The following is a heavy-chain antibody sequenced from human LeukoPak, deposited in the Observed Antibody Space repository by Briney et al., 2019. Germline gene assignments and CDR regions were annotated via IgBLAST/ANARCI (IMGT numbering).Heavy chain of an antibody. V-gene: IGHV1-69*13. CDR1: GGTFSSYA. CDR3: ARGGYCSSTSCYEWWYYYYYMDV. CDR2: IIPIFGTA. Sequence: ASVKVSCKASGGTFSSYAISWVRQAPGQGLEWMGGIIPIFGTANYAQKFQGRVTITADESTGTAYMELSSLRSEDTAVYYCARGGYCSSTSCYEWWYYYYYMDVWGKGTTVTISS. J-gene: IGHJ6*03. D-gene: IGHD2-2*01.